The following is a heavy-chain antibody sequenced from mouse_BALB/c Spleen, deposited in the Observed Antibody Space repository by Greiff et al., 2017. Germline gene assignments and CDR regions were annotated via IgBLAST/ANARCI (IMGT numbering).Heavy chain of an antibody. Sequence: VKLQQSGAELAKPGASVEMSCKASGYTFTSYWMHWVKQRPGQGLEWIGYINPSTGYTEYNQKFKDKATLTADKSSSTAYMRLSSLTSEDSAVYYCARGGNPMDYWGQGTSVTVSS. D-gene: IGHD2-1*01. CDR3: ARGGNPMDY. CDR2: INPSTGYT. CDR1: GYTFTSYW. V-gene: IGHV1-7*01. J-gene: IGHJ4*01.